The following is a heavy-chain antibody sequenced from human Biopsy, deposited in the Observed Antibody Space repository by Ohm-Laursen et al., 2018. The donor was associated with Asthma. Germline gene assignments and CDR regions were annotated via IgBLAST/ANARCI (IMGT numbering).Heavy chain of an antibody. CDR3: ARGDSSNWSHYYFDY. CDR1: GFAVSRDH. D-gene: IGHD3-22*01. V-gene: IGHV3-53*01. CDR2: IYSGGTS. J-gene: IGHJ4*02. Sequence: SLRLSCAASGFAVSRDHMFWVRQAQGKGLEWVSVIYSGGTSHTADSVRGRLTISRDYSKNTLYLQMHSLRAEDTAAYYCARGDSSNWSHYYFDYWGQGTLVTVSS.